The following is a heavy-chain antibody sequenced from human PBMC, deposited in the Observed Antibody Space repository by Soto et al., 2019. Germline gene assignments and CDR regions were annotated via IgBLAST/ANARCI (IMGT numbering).Heavy chain of an antibody. V-gene: IGHV3-11*03. CDR2: IYYSSYT. D-gene: IGHD6-19*01. J-gene: IGHJ5*02. CDR1: GGSISSYY. Sequence: LSLTCTVSGGSISSYYWSWIRQPPGKGLEWIGYIYYSSYTNYADSVKGRFTISRDNAKNSLYLQMNSLRAEDTAVYYCARTIAVGTNWFDPWGQGTLVTVSS. CDR3: ARTIAVGTNWFDP.